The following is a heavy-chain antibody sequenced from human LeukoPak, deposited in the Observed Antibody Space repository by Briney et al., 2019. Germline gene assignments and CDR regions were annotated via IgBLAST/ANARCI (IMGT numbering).Heavy chain of an antibody. J-gene: IGHJ4*02. Sequence: SETLSLTCTVSGDSISSSSSYWGWIRQPPGKGLEWIGSIYYSGNTYYNTSLKSRVTISVDTSKNQFSLELTSVTAADTAVYYCARRRYDASGYYPSRGRYFDYWGQGTLVTVSS. CDR1: GDSISSSSSY. D-gene: IGHD3-22*01. CDR3: ARRRYDASGYYPSRGRYFDY. V-gene: IGHV4-39*01. CDR2: IYYSGNT.